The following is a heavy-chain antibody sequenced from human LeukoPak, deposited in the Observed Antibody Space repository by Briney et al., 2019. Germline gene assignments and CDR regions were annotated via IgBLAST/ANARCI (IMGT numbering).Heavy chain of an antibody. J-gene: IGHJ4*02. V-gene: IGHV4-4*09. CDR2: IYTSGST. CDR1: GGSISSYY. CDR3: ARHYDYFDY. Sequence: SETLSLTCTVSGGSISSYYWSWIRQPPGKGLEWIGYIYTSGSTNYNPSLKSRVTISVDTSKNQFSLKLSSVTAAGTAVYYCARHYDYFDYWGQGTLVTVSS. D-gene: IGHD4-17*01.